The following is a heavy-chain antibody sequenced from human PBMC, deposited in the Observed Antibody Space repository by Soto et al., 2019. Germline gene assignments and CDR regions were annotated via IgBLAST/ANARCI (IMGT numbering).Heavy chain of an antibody. V-gene: IGHV3-30-3*01. CDR1: EFTFSSYA. Sequence: QVQLVESGGGVVQPGRSLRLSCAASEFTFSSYAMHWVRQAPGKGLEWVAVISYDGSNKYYADSVKGRFTISRDNSKNTLYLQMNSLRAEDTAVYYCARDGDRTRFDWYFDLWGRGTLVTVSS. D-gene: IGHD1-7*01. CDR2: ISYDGSNK. CDR3: ARDGDRTRFDWYFDL. J-gene: IGHJ2*01.